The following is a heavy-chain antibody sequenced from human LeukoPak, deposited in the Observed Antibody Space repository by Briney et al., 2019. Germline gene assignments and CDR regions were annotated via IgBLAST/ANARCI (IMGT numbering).Heavy chain of an antibody. CDR3: AREGGYCRSATCYEDF. CDR2: INTGGTT. V-gene: IGHV3-64*01. J-gene: IGHJ4*02. Sequence: PGGSLRLSCAASGFTFSSYTMHWVRQAPGKGLEYVSAINTGGTTFYANSVKGRFTISRDNSKNTLYLQMGSLTTDDMAVYYCAREGGYCRSATCYEDFWGQGTLVTVSS. D-gene: IGHD2-2*01. CDR1: GFTFSSYT.